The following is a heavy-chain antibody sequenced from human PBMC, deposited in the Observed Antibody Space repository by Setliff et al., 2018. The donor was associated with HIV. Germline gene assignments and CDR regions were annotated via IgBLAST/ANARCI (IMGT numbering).Heavy chain of an antibody. Sequence: LRLSCAASGFTVSSNFMSWVRQAPGKGLEWVSVIYSGGSTFYADSVKGRFTISRDNSKNTLYLQMNNLRVEDTAVYYCARSQGGGSLYYYYMDVWGKGTTVTVSS. D-gene: IGHD2-15*01. J-gene: IGHJ6*03. CDR3: ARSQGGGSLYYYYMDV. CDR2: IYSGGST. V-gene: IGHV3-66*02. CDR1: GFTVSSNF.